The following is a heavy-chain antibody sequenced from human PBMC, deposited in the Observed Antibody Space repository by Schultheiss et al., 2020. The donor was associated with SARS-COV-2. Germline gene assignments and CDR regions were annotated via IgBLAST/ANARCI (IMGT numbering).Heavy chain of an antibody. CDR3: ARDGWGTGITCPLSDY. CDR1: GFTFSSYW. J-gene: IGHJ4*02. CDR2: IKQDGSEK. V-gene: IGHV3-7*03. D-gene: IGHD2-8*02. Sequence: GGSLRLSCAASGFTFSSYWMSWVRQAPGKGLEWVANIKQDGSEKYYVDSVRGRFTISRDNAKNSLYLQMNSLSVDDVAVYYCARDGWGTGITCPLSDYWGQGTLVTVSS.